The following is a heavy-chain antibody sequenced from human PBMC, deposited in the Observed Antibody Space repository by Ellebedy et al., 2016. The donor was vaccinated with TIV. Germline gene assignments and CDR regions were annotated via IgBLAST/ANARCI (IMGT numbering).Heavy chain of an antibody. Sequence: GESLKISCAASTFSFRSYWMTWVRQPPGKGLEWVANINQDGSDKYYVDSVRGRFTISRDNAKNSLYLPMNSLRAEETSVYYCETDGSYGDYLSPAHASVMWGQGTLVSVSS. CDR1: TFSFRSYW. CDR3: ETDGSYGDYLSPAHASVM. J-gene: IGHJ3*02. D-gene: IGHD4-17*01. CDR2: INQDGSDK. V-gene: IGHV3-7*01.